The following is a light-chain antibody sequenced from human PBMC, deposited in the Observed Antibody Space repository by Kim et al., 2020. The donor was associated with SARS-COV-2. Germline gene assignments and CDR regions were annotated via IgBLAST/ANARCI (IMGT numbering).Light chain of an antibody. CDR1: SLRSYY. Sequence: SSELTQDPAVSVALGQTVRITCQGDSLRSYYASWYQQKPGQAPVLVIYGKNNRPSGIPDRFSGSSSGNTASLTITWAQAEDEADYYCNSRDSRGNHVVIGGGTQLTVL. CDR2: GKN. CDR3: NSRDSRGNHVV. J-gene: IGLJ2*01. V-gene: IGLV3-19*01.